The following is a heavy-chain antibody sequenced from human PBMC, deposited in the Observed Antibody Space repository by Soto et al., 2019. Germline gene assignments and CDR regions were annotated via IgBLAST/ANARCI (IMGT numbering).Heavy chain of an antibody. V-gene: IGHV3-11*05. D-gene: IGHD3-10*01. CDR2: ISSSSSYT. CDR1: GFTFSDYY. J-gene: IGHJ4*02. CDR3: ARDRHYYGSGSGPQDY. Sequence: PGGSLRLSCASSGFTFSDYYMSWIRQAPGKGLEWVSYISSSSSYTNYADSVKGRFTISRDNAKNSFYLQMNSLRAEDTAVYYCARDRHYYGSGSGPQDYWGQGTLVTVSS.